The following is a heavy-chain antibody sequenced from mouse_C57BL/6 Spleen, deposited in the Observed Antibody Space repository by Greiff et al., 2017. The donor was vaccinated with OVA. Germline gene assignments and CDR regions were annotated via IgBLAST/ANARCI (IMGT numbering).Heavy chain of an antibody. CDR1: GYTFTSYW. CDR2: IDPNSGGT. D-gene: IGHD1-1*01. Sequence: QVQLQQPGAELVKPGASVKLSCKASGYTFTSYWMPWVKQRPGRGLEWIGRIDPNSGGTKYDEKFTRKGIRTANNPSSTAYMKHSSLTSEDAAVYYCASSYYGSNYWGQGTTLTVSS. V-gene: IGHV1-72*01. CDR3: ASSYYGSNY. J-gene: IGHJ2*01.